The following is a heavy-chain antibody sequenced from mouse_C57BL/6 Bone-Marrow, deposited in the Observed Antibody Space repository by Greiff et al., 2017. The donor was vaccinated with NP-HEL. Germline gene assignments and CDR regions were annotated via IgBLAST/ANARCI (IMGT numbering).Heavy chain of an antibody. J-gene: IGHJ3*01. CDR1: GFTFSDYG. V-gene: IGHV5-17*01. D-gene: IGHD3-3*01. CDR3: ARGGCCAY. Sequence: EVMLVESGGGLVKPGGSLKLSCAASGFTFSDYGMHWVRQAPEKGLEWVAYISSGSSTIYYADTVKGRFTISRDNAKNTRYLQMTSLRSEDTAMYYCARGGCCAYWGQGTLVTVSA. CDR2: ISSGSSTI.